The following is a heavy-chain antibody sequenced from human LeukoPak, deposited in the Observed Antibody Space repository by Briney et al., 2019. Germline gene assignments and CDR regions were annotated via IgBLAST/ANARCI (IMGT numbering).Heavy chain of an antibody. CDR3: ARGGFCSKSNCYLRPMDV. Sequence: SETLSPTCSVSGGSISDYYWNWIRQPPGKGLEWIGYIYYSGSTTYNPSLKSRVTMSVDTAKNQFSLKVRSVTAADTAVYYCARGGFCSKSNCYLRPMDVWGKGTTVTVSS. CDR1: GGSISDYY. D-gene: IGHD2-2*01. V-gene: IGHV4-59*01. CDR2: IYYSGST. J-gene: IGHJ6*03.